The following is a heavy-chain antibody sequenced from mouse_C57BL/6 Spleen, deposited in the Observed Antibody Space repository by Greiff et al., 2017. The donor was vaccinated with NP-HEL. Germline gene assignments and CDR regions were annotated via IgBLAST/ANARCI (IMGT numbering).Heavy chain of an antibody. CDR1: GYTFTSYW. V-gene: IGHV1-52*01. D-gene: IGHD1-1*01. CDR3: ARYHGSLYDFDY. J-gene: IGHJ2*01. CDR2: IDPSDSET. Sequence: VQLQQPGAELVRPGSSVKLSCKASGYTFTSYWMHWVKQRPIQGLEWIGNIDPSDSETHYNQKFKDKATLTVDKSSSTAYIQLSSLTSEDSAVNGCARYHGSLYDFDYWGQGTTLTVSS.